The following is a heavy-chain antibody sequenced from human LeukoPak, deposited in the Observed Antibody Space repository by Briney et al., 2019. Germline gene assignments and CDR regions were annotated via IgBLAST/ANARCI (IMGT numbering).Heavy chain of an antibody. Sequence: GGSLRLSCAASGFTFSAYAMSWVRQAPGKGLEWVSAISGSGGNTCYADSVKGRFTISRDNAKNSLYLQMNSLRAEDTAVYYCARDHRGVLSGMDVWGQGTTVTVSS. CDR3: ARDHRGVLSGMDV. CDR2: ISGSGGNT. D-gene: IGHD3-10*01. CDR1: GFTFSAYA. J-gene: IGHJ6*02. V-gene: IGHV3-21*01.